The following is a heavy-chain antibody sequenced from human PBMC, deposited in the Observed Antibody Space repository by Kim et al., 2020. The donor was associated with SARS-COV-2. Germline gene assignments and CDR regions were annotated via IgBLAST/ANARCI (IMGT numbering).Heavy chain of an antibody. J-gene: IGHJ6*03. Sequence: SETLSLTCAVYGGSFSGHYWSWIRQPPGKGLEWIGEINHSGSTNYSPSRKSRVTISVDTSKNQISLKLSSVTAADTAVYYCARKADCSSTSCYGYYYYMDVWGKGTTVTVSS. CDR3: ARKADCSSTSCYGYYYYMDV. D-gene: IGHD2-2*01. CDR1: GGSFSGHY. CDR2: INHSGST. V-gene: IGHV4-34*01.